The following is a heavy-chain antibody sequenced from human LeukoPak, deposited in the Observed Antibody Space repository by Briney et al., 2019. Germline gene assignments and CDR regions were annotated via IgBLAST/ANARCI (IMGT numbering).Heavy chain of an antibody. CDR1: GFTFSSSD. Sequence: GGSLRLSCAASGFTFSSSDMHWVRQAPGKGLEWVAVISYDATNKYYADSVKGRFTLSRGNSKNTLYLQTNTLRDEDTAVYYCAKASSNYFYDFEYWGQGTLVTV. CDR3: AKASSNYFYDFEY. J-gene: IGHJ4*02. V-gene: IGHV3-30*18. D-gene: IGHD2/OR15-2a*01. CDR2: ISYDATNK.